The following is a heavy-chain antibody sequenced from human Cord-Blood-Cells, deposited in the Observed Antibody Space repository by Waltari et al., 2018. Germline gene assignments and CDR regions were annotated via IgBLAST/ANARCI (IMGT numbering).Heavy chain of an antibody. CDR3: ASRPDIVVVPAAKDNWFDP. V-gene: IGHV4-34*01. D-gene: IGHD2-2*01. J-gene: IGHJ5*02. Sequence: QVQLQQWGAGLLKPSETLSLTCAVYGGSFSGYYSIWIRQPPGKGLEWIGEMNHSGSTNYNPSLKSRVTISVDTSKNQFSLKLSSVTAADTAVYYCASRPDIVVVPAAKDNWFDPWGQGTLVTVSS. CDR2: MNHSGST. CDR1: GGSFSGYY.